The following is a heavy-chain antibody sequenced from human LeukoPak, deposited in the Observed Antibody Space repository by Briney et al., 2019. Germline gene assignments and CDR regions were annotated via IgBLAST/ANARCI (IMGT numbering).Heavy chain of an antibody. V-gene: IGHV3-30*18. D-gene: IGHD4-17*01. Sequence: EGSLRLSCAASGFTFSSYGMHWVRQAPGKGLEWVAVISYDGSNKYYADSVKGRFTISRDNSKNTLYLQMNSLRAEDTAVYYCAKEDGDYAHLYYFDYWGQGTLVTVSS. J-gene: IGHJ4*02. CDR1: GFTFSSYG. CDR3: AKEDGDYAHLYYFDY. CDR2: ISYDGSNK.